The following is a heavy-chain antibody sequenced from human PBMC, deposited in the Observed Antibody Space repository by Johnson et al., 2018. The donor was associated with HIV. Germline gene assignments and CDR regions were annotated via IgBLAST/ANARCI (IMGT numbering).Heavy chain of an antibody. Sequence: VKLVESGGGLIQPGGSLRLSCAASGFTVSSNYMSWVRQAPGKGLEWVSVIYSGGSTYYADSVKGRFTISRDNSKNTLYLQMNSLRAEDTAVYYCARSPEGDAFDIWGQGTMVTVSS. CDR3: ARSPEGDAFDI. CDR2: IYSGGST. CDR1: GFTVSSNY. J-gene: IGHJ3*02. V-gene: IGHV3-66*03.